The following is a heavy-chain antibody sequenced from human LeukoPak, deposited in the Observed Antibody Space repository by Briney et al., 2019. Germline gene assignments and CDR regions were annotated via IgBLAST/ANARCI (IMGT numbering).Heavy chain of an antibody. Sequence: ASVKVSCKASGYTFTSYGISWVRQAPGQGLEWMGWISAYNGNTNYAQKFQGRVTITADKSTSTAYMELSSLRSEDTAGYYWSKGRGYSNYVDWGQGTLVTVSS. D-gene: IGHD4-11*01. CDR1: GYTFTSYG. CDR3: SKGRGYSNYVD. V-gene: IGHV1-18*01. CDR2: ISAYNGNT. J-gene: IGHJ4*02.